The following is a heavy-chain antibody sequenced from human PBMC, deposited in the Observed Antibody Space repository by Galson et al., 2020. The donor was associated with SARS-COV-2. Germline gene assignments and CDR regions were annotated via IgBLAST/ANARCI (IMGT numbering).Heavy chain of an antibody. D-gene: IGHD2-21*02. Sequence: RGSLRLSCSASGFTFGNYPMVWVRQAPGKEFQYVSAISANGGSTYYADSMTHRFTISRDNSRNTLYLPMSVLSSEDTAFYYCVKDRGFCAGHCFTPTGYFDLWGRGTLVTVSS. CDR1: GFTFGNYP. CDR2: ISANGGST. J-gene: IGHJ2*01. V-gene: IGHV3-64D*09. CDR3: VKDRGFCAGHCFTPTGYFDL.